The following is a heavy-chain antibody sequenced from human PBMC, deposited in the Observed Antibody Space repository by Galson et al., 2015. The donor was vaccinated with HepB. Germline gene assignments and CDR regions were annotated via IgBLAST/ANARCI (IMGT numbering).Heavy chain of an antibody. Sequence: SVKVSCKASGYSFSNYGLSWLRQAPGPGLEWLGWFSGYDHSTNYAQKFQGRVTMTADASTGTAYLVLRNLRADDTAVYFCARDSRLELRLNNYFSYGMDVWGQGSAVTVSS. D-gene: IGHD1-7*01. CDR1: GYSFSNYG. CDR3: ARDSRLELRLNNYFSYGMDV. J-gene: IGHJ6*02. V-gene: IGHV1-18*01. CDR2: FSGYDHST.